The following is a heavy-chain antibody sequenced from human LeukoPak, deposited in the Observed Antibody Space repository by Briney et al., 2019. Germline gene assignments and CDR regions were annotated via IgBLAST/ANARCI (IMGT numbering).Heavy chain of an antibody. CDR3: ARDPDCGGDCHDY. J-gene: IGHJ4*02. Sequence: PGGSLRLSCAASGFTVSSNYMSWVRQAPGKGLEWVSVIYSGGSTYYADSVKGRFTISRDNSKNTLYLQMNSLRAEDTAVYYCARDPDCGGDCHDYWGQGTLVTVSS. CDR1: GFTVSSNY. D-gene: IGHD2-21*02. V-gene: IGHV3-66*01. CDR2: IYSGGST.